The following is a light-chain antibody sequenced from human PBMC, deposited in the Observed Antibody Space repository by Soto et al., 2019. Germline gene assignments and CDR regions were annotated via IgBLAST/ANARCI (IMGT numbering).Light chain of an antibody. CDR1: SSDVGGYNY. V-gene: IGLV2-14*01. CDR2: EVS. Sequence: QSALTQPASVSGSPGQSITISCTGTSSDVGGYNYVSWYQQHPGKAPKLMTYEVSNRPSGVSSRFSGSKSGNTASLTISGLQAEDEADYYCSSYTRSSTLVFGGGTKLTVL. J-gene: IGLJ2*01. CDR3: SSYTRSSTLV.